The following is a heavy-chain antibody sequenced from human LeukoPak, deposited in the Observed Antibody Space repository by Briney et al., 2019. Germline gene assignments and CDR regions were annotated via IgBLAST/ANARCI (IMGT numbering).Heavy chain of an antibody. CDR1: GGSISSSSYY. D-gene: IGHD3-16*01. V-gene: IGHV4-39*02. CDR3: ARDGGFFDY. Sequence: SETLSLTCTVSGGSISSSSYYWGWIREPPGKGLEWIGSIYYSGSTYYNPSLKSRVTISVDTSKNQFSLKLSSVTAADTAVYYCARDGGFFDYWGQGTLVTVSS. J-gene: IGHJ4*02. CDR2: IYYSGST.